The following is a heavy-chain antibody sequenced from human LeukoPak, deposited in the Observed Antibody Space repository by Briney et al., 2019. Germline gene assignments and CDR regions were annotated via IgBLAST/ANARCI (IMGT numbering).Heavy chain of an antibody. J-gene: IGHJ4*02. V-gene: IGHV4-34*01. CDR1: GGSFSGYY. CDR3: AREYGECSSTSCYYYFDY. Sequence: PSETLSLTCAVYGGSFSGYYWSWIRQPPGKGLEWIGEINHSGSTNYNPSLKSRVTISVDTSKNQFSLKLSSVTAADTAVYYCAREYGECSSTSCYYYFDYWGQGTLVTVSS. CDR2: INHSGST. D-gene: IGHD2-2*01.